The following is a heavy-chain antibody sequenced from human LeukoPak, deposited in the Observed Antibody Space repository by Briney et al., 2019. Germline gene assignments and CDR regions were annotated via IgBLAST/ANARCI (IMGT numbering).Heavy chain of an antibody. D-gene: IGHD3-3*01. Sequence: SSETLSLTCTVSGGSISSYYWSWIRQPPGKGLEWIGYIYYSGSTNYNPSLKSRVTISVDTSKNQFSLKLSSVTAADTAVYYCARDGHEYDFWSGYHDAFDIWGQGTMVTVSS. CDR2: IYYSGST. J-gene: IGHJ3*02. CDR1: GGSISSYY. V-gene: IGHV4-59*12. CDR3: ARDGHEYDFWSGYHDAFDI.